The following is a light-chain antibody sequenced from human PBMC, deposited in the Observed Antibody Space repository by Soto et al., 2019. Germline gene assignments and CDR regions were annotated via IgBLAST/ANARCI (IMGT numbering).Light chain of an antibody. J-gene: IGKJ2*01. CDR2: GAS. V-gene: IGKV3-20*01. CDR3: QQYGSSPYT. Sequence: EIVLTQSPGTLSLSPGERATLSCRASQSVSSSYLAWYQQKPGQAPRLLIYGASSRATGIPDRFSGSWSGTDFTITISILEHEVFAVYYWQQYGSSPYTFGQGTKLEIK. CDR1: QSVSSSY.